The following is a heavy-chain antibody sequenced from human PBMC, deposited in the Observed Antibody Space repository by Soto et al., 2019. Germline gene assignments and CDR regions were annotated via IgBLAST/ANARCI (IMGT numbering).Heavy chain of an antibody. Sequence: QVQLVQSGAEVTKPGASVRVSCIASGFTLSNYYMHWVRQAPGQGLEWMGTINPSVGTTDYAQKLQGRVTMTRDTSTSTVYMELSSLRSDDTAVYYCAKSGGSGVVIGYFDFWGQGSLVTVSS. CDR2: INPSVGTT. V-gene: IGHV1-46*03. D-gene: IGHD3-3*01. CDR1: GFTLSNYY. J-gene: IGHJ4*02. CDR3: AKSGGSGVVIGYFDF.